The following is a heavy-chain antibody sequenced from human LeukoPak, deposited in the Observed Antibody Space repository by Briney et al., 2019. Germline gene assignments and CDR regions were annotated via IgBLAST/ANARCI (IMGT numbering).Heavy chain of an antibody. V-gene: IGHV1-69*05. CDR2: IIPIFGTA. D-gene: IGHD4-11*01. J-gene: IGHJ5*02. Sequence: ASVKVSCKASGGTFSSYAISWVRQAPGQGLEWMGRIIPIFGTANYAQKFQGRVTITTGESTSTAYMELSSLRSEDTAVYYCARGGDYSNYGSVRFDPWSQGTLVTVSP. CDR1: GGTFSSYA. CDR3: ARGGDYSNYGSVRFDP.